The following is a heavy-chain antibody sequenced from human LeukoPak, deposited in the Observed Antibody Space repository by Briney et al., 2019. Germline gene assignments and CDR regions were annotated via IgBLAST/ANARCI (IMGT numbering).Heavy chain of an antibody. D-gene: IGHD1-26*01. CDR3: ARDSGSYQN. Sequence: GGSLRLSCAASGFTFDGYAMHWVRQAPGKGLEWVSGISWNSGFIVYADSVRGRFTISRDNAKNSLYLQMNSLRAEDPAVYYCARDSGSYQNCGQGPLVTVSS. J-gene: IGHJ4*02. V-gene: IGHV3-9*01. CDR2: ISWNSGFI. CDR1: GFTFDGYA.